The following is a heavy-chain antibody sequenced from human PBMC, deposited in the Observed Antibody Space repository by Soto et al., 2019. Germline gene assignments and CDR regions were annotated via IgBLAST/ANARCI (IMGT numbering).Heavy chain of an antibody. D-gene: IGHD2-15*01. V-gene: IGHV1-46*03. CDR1: GYTFTSYY. CDR3: ARGTSLVVVTYYYYGMDV. CDR2: INPSGGST. Sequence: GASVKVSCKASGYTFTSYYMHWVRQAPGQGLEWMGIINPSGGSTSYAQKFQGRVTMTRDTSTSTVYMELSSLRSEDTAVYYCARGTSLVVVTYYYYGMDVWGQGTTVTVSS. J-gene: IGHJ6*02.